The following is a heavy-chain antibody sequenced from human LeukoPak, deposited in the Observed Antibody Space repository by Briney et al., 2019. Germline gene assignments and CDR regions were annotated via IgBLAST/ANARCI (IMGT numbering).Heavy chain of an antibody. D-gene: IGHD6-6*01. V-gene: IGHV1-46*01. CDR3: ARASVSSSFVYWESAYFDF. CDR2: INLSGGST. CDR1: GYTFTSYH. J-gene: IGHJ4*02. Sequence: GASVKVSCKASGYTFTSYHMHWVRQAPGQGLEWMGKINLSGGSTTYAQKFQGRVTMTRDTSTSTAYMELSSLRSEDTAVYYCARASVSSSFVYWESAYFDFWGQGTLVTVSS.